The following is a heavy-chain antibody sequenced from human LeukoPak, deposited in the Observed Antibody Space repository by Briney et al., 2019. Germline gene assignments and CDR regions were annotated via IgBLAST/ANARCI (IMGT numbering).Heavy chain of an antibody. CDR1: GYTFTGYY. CDR2: INPNSGGT. CDR3: ASNVVVPAAPFDY. J-gene: IGHJ4*02. D-gene: IGHD2-2*01. V-gene: IGHV1-2*06. Sequence: ASVKVSCKXSGYTFTGYYMHWVRQAPGQGLEWMGRINPNSGGTNYAQKFQGRVTMTRDTSISTAYMELSRLRSDDTAVYYCASNVVVPAAPFDYWGQGTLVTVSS.